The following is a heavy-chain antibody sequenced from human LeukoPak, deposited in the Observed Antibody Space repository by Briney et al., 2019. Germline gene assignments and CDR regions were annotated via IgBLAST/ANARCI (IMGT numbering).Heavy chain of an antibody. CDR3: AKPYYYDSSGSVGGYFDL. Sequence: GGSLRLSCAASRFTFDDYTMHWVRQAPGKGLEWVSLISWDGGSTYYADSVKGRFTISRDNSKNSLYLQLNSLRTEDTALYYCAKPYYYDSSGSVGGYFDLWGRGTLVTVSS. CDR2: ISWDGGST. CDR1: RFTFDDYT. J-gene: IGHJ2*01. V-gene: IGHV3-43*01. D-gene: IGHD3-22*01.